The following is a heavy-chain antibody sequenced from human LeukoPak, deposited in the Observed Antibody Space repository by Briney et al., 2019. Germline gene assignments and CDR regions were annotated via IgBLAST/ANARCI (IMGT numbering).Heavy chain of an antibody. J-gene: IGHJ4*02. CDR1: GVSVTSSY. V-gene: IGHV3-23*01. CDR2: ISGSGGST. D-gene: IGHD2-2*01. CDR3: AKDRVSIVVVPAALPDY. Sequence: GGSLRLSCAASGVSVTSSYMTWARQAPGKGLEWVSAISGSGGSTYYADSVKGRFTISRDNSKNTLYLQMNSLRAEDTAVYYCAKDRVSIVVVPAALPDYWGQGTLVTVSS.